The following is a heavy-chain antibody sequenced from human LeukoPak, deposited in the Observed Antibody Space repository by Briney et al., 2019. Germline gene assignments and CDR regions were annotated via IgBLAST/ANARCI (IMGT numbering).Heavy chain of an antibody. V-gene: IGHV1-46*01. CDR2: INPSGGST. CDR3: ATTPLPDFYYYYMDV. D-gene: IGHD2-15*01. Sequence: ASVTVSCKASGYTFTSYYMHWVRQAPGQGLEWMGIINPSGGSTSYAQKFQGRVTMTRDTSTSTVSMELSSLRSEDTAVYYCATTPLPDFYYYYMDVWGNGTTVTVSS. CDR1: GYTFTSYY. J-gene: IGHJ6*03.